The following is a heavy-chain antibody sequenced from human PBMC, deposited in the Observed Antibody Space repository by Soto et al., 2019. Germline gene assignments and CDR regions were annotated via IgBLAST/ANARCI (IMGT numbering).Heavy chain of an antibody. D-gene: IGHD3-22*01. CDR1: GDNVSSNSAA. V-gene: IGHV6-1*01. Sequence: SQTLSLTCAISGDNVSSNSAAWNWIRQSPSRGLEWLGRTYYRSKWYNDYAVSVKSRITINPDTSKNQFSLQLNSVTPEDTAVYYCVKMIVTQGYFDLWGSGPLVTVSS. CDR2: TYYRSKWYN. CDR3: VKMIVTQGYFDL. J-gene: IGHJ2*01.